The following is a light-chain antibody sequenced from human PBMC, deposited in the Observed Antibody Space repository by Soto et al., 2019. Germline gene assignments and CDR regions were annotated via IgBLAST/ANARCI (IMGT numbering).Light chain of an antibody. J-gene: IGLJ1*01. CDR3: TSYTSTFTYV. Sequence: QSVLTQPASVSGSPGQSITISCTGTRSDVGGYEYVSWYQQHPGKAPKLMIYEVSRRPSGVSNRFSGSKSGSTASITISGLQAGDEADYYCTSYTSTFTYVFGTGPKVNVL. CDR1: RSDVGGYEY. V-gene: IGLV2-14*01. CDR2: EVS.